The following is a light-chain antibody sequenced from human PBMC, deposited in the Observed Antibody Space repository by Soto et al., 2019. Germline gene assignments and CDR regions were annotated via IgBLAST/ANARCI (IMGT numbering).Light chain of an antibody. CDR1: QGIRND. V-gene: IGKV1-6*01. J-gene: IGKJ2*01. CDR3: LQDYNYPYT. Sequence: AIPMTQSPSSLSASVGDRVTITCRASQGIRNDLGWYQQKPGKAPKLLMYAASSLQSGVPSRFSGSGSGTDVTLTISSLQPEDFAADYCLQDYNYPYTFGKGTKL. CDR2: AAS.